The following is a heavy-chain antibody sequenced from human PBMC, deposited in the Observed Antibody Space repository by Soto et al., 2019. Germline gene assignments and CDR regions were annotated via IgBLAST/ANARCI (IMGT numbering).Heavy chain of an antibody. CDR2: IKPNTDDT. CDR1: GFTLSGFY. V-gene: IGHV1-2*02. J-gene: IGHJ6*02. D-gene: IGHD2-15*01. CDR3: ARSPYSLEGDGQHYYYGMDL. Sequence: GASVKVSCKPSGFTLSGFYLHWVRQAPGQGLEWMGWIKPNTDDTGYAQKFQGKVTLTWDTSSSAGYLDLSRLRSDDTAVYYCARSPYSLEGDGQHYYYGMDLWGLGTTVTVSS.